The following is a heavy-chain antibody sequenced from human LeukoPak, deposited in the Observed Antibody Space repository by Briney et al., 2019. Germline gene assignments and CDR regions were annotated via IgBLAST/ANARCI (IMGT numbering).Heavy chain of an antibody. CDR1: GYTFTSYD. D-gene: IGHD3-16*02. V-gene: IGHV1-8*01. J-gene: IGHJ5*02. CDR3: ARGPLVRLPSSFDP. CDR2: MNPNSGNT. Sequence: GASVKVSCTAFGYTFTSYDMNWVRQATGQGLEWMGWMNPNSGNTGSAQRFQGRITMTRDTSISTAYMELSSLRSEDTAVYYCARGPLVRLPSSFDPWGQGTLVTVSS.